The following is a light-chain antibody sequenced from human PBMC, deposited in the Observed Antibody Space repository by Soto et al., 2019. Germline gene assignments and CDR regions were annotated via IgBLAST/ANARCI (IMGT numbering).Light chain of an antibody. CDR3: CSYADRYSLYV. Sequence: QSALTQPRSVSGSPRQSVTISCTGTSSDVGGYNYVSWYQQHPGKAPKLMIYDVSKRPSGVPDRFSGSKSGNTASLTISGLQAEDEADYYCCSYADRYSLYVFGTGTKLTVL. V-gene: IGLV2-11*01. CDR1: SSDVGGYNY. J-gene: IGLJ1*01. CDR2: DVS.